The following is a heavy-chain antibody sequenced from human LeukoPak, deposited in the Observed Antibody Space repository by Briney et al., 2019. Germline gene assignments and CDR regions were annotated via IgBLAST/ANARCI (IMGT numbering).Heavy chain of an antibody. CDR3: ARAGGDCITTSCYFGHAFDL. Sequence: GRSLRLSCAASGFTFSSYAIHWVRQAPGKGLEWVAVTSYGGRNDYYGDSVKGRFTVFRDNSKSTVFAQINSLRADDTAVYYCARAGGDCITTSCYFGHAFDLRGQGTLVTVSP. D-gene: IGHD2-2*01. CDR1: GFTFSSYA. J-gene: IGHJ3*01. V-gene: IGHV3-30*04. CDR2: TSYGGRND.